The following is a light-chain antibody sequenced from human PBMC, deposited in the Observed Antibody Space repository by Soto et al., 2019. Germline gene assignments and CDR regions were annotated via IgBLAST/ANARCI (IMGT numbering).Light chain of an antibody. J-gene: IGLJ2*01. CDR3: CSYAGRYTMV. Sequence: QSALTQSRSVSGSPGQSVTISCSGSSSDIGIYNYVSWYQHHPGKVPKVLIYDVNKRPSGVPDRFSGSKSGNTASLTISGLQADDEADYDCCSYAGRYTMVFGGGTKVTVL. CDR2: DVN. CDR1: SSDIGIYNY. V-gene: IGLV2-11*01.